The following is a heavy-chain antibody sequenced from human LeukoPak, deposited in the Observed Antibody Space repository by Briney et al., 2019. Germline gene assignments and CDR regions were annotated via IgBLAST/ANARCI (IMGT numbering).Heavy chain of an antibody. V-gene: IGHV3-48*01. CDR2: ISTSTTTI. CDR1: GFTFSSYS. J-gene: IGHJ6*03. CDR3: ARVVWGIFYDNYYYMDV. Sequence: GGSLRLSCEASGFTFSSYSMNWVRQAPGKGLEWISYISTSTTTIYYANSVKGRFTISRDNAKKSLYLQMNSLKTEDTAVYYCARVVWGIFYDNYYYMDVWGKGTTVIVSS. D-gene: IGHD2/OR15-2a*01.